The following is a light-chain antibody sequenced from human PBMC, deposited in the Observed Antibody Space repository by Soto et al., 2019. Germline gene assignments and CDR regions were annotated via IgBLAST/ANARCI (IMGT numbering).Light chain of an antibody. Sequence: QSALTEPASVSGSPGQSITISCTGTSSDVGGYNYVSWYQQHPGKAPKLMIYEVSNRPSGVSNRFSGSKSGNTASLTISGLQAEVEADYYCNSYTSCSTYVFGYGTKAAVL. J-gene: IGLJ1*01. V-gene: IGLV2-14*01. CDR2: EVS. CDR3: NSYTSCSTYV. CDR1: SSDVGGYNY.